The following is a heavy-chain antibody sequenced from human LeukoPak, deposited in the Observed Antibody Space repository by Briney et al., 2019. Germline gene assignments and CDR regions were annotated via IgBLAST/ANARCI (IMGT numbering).Heavy chain of an antibody. D-gene: IGHD3-3*01. V-gene: IGHV4-30-4*08. CDR1: GGSISSGDYY. J-gene: IGHJ4*02. Sequence: PSQTLSLTCTVSGGSISSGDYYWSWIRQPRGKGLEWIGNIYYSGSTYYNPSLKSRITISVDTSKNQFSLKLSSVTAADTAVYYCARARSDYDFWSGYYTFDYWGQGTLVTVSS. CDR3: ARARSDYDFWSGYYTFDY. CDR2: IYYSGST.